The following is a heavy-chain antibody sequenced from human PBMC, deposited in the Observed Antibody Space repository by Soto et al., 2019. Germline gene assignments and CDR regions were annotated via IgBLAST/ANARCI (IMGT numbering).Heavy chain of an antibody. Sequence: EVKLVESGGGLVQPGGSLRLSCVASGFNFSRTEMNWVRQAPGKGLEWISSITSQSSIIYYAKSVKGRFTVSRDNADNSLYLQMTGLRAEDTAVYYCVRPYCSDSTCYGYFEHWGQGTVVTVSS. D-gene: IGHD2-2*01. V-gene: IGHV3-48*03. CDR3: VRPYCSDSTCYGYFEH. J-gene: IGHJ4*02. CDR2: ITSQSSII. CDR1: GFNFSRTE.